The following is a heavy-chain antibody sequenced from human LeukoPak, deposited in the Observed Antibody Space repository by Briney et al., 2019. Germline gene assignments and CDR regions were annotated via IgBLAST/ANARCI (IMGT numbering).Heavy chain of an antibody. CDR2: IYYTGST. J-gene: IGHJ4*02. V-gene: IGHV4-39*01. Sequence: SETLSLTCTVSGGSLSRSSYYWGWIRQPPGKGLEWIGHIYYTGSTYYNPSLKSRVTISVDTSKNQFSLKLSSVTAADTAVYYCARLGVRGVIIDYWGQGTLVTVSS. CDR1: GGSLSRSSYY. D-gene: IGHD3-10*01. CDR3: ARLGVRGVIIDY.